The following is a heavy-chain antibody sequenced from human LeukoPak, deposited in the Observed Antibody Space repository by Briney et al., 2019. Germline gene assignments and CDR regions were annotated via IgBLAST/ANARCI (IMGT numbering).Heavy chain of an antibody. CDR3: ARDGLGYCSSTSCYGFI. CDR1: GGTFSSYA. V-gene: IGHV1-69*13. Sequence: SVKVSCKASGGTFSSYAISWVRQAPGQGLEWMGGIIPIFGTANYAQKFQGRVTITADESTSTAYMELSSLRSEDTAVYYCARDGLGYCSSTSCYGFIWGQGTMVTVSS. CDR2: IIPIFGTA. D-gene: IGHD2-2*01. J-gene: IGHJ3*02.